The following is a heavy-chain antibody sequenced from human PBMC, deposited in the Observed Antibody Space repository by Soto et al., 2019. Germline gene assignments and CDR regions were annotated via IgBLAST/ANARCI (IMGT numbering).Heavy chain of an antibody. D-gene: IGHD3-9*01. CDR2: ISAYNGNT. Sequence: GASVKVSCKASGYTFTSYGISWVRQAPGQGLEWMGWISAYNGNTNYAQKLQGRVTMTTDTSTSTACMELRSLRSDDTAVYYCARGGEYYDILTAHPWYFDYWGQGTLVTVSS. J-gene: IGHJ4*02. CDR1: GYTFTSYG. CDR3: ARGGEYYDILTAHPWYFDY. V-gene: IGHV1-18*01.